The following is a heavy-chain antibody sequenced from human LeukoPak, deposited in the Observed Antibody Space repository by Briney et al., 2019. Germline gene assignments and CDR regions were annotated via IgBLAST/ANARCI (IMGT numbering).Heavy chain of an antibody. J-gene: IGHJ4*02. V-gene: IGHV4-31*03. Sequence: SETLSLTCIVSGGSISSGGYYWSWIRQHPGKGLEWIGYIYYSGSTYYNPSLKSRVTISVDTSKNQFSLKLSSVTAADTAVYYCARNPWTGYYRGGHPDYWGQGTLVTVSS. D-gene: IGHD3/OR15-3a*01. CDR2: IYYSGST. CDR3: ARNPWTGYYRGGHPDY. CDR1: GGSISSGGYY.